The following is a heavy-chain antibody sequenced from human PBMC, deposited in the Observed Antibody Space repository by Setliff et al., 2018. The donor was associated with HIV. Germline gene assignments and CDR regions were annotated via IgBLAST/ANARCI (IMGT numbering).Heavy chain of an antibody. CDR1: GGSFSGYY. CDR2: INHSGST. CDR3: ARTVLLRYFDWLSFYYYGMDV. J-gene: IGHJ6*02. V-gene: IGHV4-34*01. Sequence: SETLSLTCAVYGGSFSGYYWSWIRQPPGKGLEWIGEINHSGSTNYNPSLKSRVTISVDTSKNQFSLKLSSVTAADTAVYYCARTVLLRYFDWLSFYYYGMDVWGQGTMVTVSS. D-gene: IGHD3-9*01.